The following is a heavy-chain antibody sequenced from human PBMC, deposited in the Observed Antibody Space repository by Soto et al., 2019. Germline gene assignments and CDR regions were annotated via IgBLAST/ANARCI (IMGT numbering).Heavy chain of an antibody. CDR1: GGSFSGYY. CDR3: ARVGRFLNWFDT. J-gene: IGHJ5*02. CDR2: INHSGST. D-gene: IGHD3-10*01. Sequence: SETLSLTCAVYGGSFSGYYWSWIRQPPGKGLEWIGEINHSGSTNYNPSLKSRVTISVDTSKNQFSLKLSSVPAADTAVYYCARVGRFLNWFDTWGQGTLVPVSS. V-gene: IGHV4-34*01.